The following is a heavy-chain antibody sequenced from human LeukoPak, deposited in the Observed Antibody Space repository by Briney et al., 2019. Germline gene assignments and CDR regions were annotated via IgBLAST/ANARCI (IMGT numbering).Heavy chain of an antibody. CDR3: AKFYDILTGDAFDI. V-gene: IGHV3-30*02. CDR2: IRYDGSNK. Sequence: TGGSPRLSCAASGFTFSSYGMHWVRQAPGKGLEWVAFIRYDGSNKYYADSVKGRFTISRDNSKNTLYLQMNSLRAEDTAVYYCAKFYDILTGDAFDIWGQGTMVTVSS. CDR1: GFTFSSYG. D-gene: IGHD3-9*01. J-gene: IGHJ3*02.